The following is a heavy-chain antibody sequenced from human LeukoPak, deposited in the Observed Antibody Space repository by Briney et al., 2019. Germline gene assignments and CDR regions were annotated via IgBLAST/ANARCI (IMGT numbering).Heavy chain of an antibody. Sequence: GGSLSLSCAASGFIVSDDYISWVRQTPGKGLEWGSVIYSGGATFYADSVKGRFTISRDNSKNTVHLQMNSLRAEDTAVYYCASGGKYCTGGACYGDWGQGTLVTVSS. V-gene: IGHV3-53*01. CDR1: GFIVSDDY. J-gene: IGHJ4*02. D-gene: IGHD2-8*02. CDR2: IYSGGAT. CDR3: ASGGKYCTGGACYGD.